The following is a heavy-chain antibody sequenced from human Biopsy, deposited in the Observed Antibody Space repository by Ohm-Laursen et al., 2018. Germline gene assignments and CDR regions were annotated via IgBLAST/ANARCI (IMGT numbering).Heavy chain of an antibody. V-gene: IGHV4-59*12. D-gene: IGHD3-16*01. CDR2: IYFIGRT. CDR1: GGSIDSYY. J-gene: IGHJ2*01. Sequence: SETLSLTCTVSGGSIDSYYWSWIRKPPGKALERIGYIYFIGRTSYNPSLKSRVTMSVNTSKKQFSLRLSSVTAADTAVYYCASADYNPDWNFVLWGRGTRVTVSS. CDR3: ASADYNPDWNFVL.